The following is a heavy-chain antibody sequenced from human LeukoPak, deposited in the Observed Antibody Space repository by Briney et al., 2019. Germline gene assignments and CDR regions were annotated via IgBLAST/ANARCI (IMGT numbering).Heavy chain of an antibody. D-gene: IGHD3-3*01. J-gene: IGHJ3*02. Sequence: PGGSLRLSCAASGFTFSSYSMNWVRQAPGKGLEWVSSISSSSSYIYYADSVKGRFTISRDNSKNTLYLQMNSLRAEDTAVYYCATLYVGVVIRDDAFDIWGQGTMVTVSS. CDR2: ISSSSSYI. CDR1: GFTFSSYS. V-gene: IGHV3-21*01. CDR3: ATLYVGVVIRDDAFDI.